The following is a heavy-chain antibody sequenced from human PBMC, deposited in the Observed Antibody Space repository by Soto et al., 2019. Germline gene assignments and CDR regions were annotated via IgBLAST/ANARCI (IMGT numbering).Heavy chain of an antibody. V-gene: IGHV3-66*01. CDR3: ARDRAIAAPGDYYYMDV. J-gene: IGHJ6*03. D-gene: IGHD6-6*01. CDR1: GFTVSSNY. CDR2: IYSGGTI. Sequence: PGGSLRLSCAASGFTVSSNYMSWVRQAPGKGLEWVSVIYSGGTIYYADSVKGRFTTSRDNAKNSLYLQMNSLRAEDTAVYYCARDRAIAAPGDYYYMDVWGKGTTVTVSS.